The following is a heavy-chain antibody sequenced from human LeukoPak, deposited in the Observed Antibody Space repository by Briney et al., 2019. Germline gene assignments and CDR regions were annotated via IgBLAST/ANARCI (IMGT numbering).Heavy chain of an antibody. CDR3: AKGECGSPSCRFGY. D-gene: IGHD2-2*01. CDR1: GFTFDDYA. V-gene: IGHV3-9*01. Sequence: GGSLRLSCAASGFTFDDYAMYWVRQAPGKGLEWVPGISWSSGSIVYADSVKGRFTISRDNAKNSLYLQMNSLRAEDTALYYCAKGECGSPSCRFGYWGQGTLVTVSS. J-gene: IGHJ4*02. CDR2: ISWSSGSI.